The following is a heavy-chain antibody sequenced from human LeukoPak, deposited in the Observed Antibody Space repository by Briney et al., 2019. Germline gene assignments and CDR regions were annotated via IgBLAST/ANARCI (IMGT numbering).Heavy chain of an antibody. Sequence: SETPSLTCTVSGGSISSYYWSWIRQPPGKGLEWIGYIYYSGSTNYNPSLKSRVTISVDTSKNQFSLKLSSVTAADTAVYYCARHGAGWELLPTSFDYWGQGTLVTVSS. CDR3: ARHGAGWELLPTSFDY. CDR2: IYYSGST. J-gene: IGHJ4*02. CDR1: GGSISSYY. V-gene: IGHV4-59*08. D-gene: IGHD1-26*01.